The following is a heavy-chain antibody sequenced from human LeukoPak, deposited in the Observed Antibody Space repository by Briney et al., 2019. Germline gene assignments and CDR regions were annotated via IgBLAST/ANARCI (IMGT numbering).Heavy chain of an antibody. V-gene: IGHV1-18*01. CDR3: ARRCGPYYYYGMDV. CDR1: GYTFTSYG. CDR2: ISAYNGNT. J-gene: IGHJ6*02. D-gene: IGHD2-15*01. Sequence: ASVKVSCKASGYTFTSYGISWVRLAPGQGLEWMGWISAYNGNTNYAQKLQGRVTMTTDTSTSTAYMELRSLRSDDTAVYYCARRCGPYYYYGMDVWGQGTTVTVSS.